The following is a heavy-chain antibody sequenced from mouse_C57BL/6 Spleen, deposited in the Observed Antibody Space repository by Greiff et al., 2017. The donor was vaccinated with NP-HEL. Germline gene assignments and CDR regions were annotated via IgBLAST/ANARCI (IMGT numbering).Heavy chain of an antibody. CDR1: GYTFTSYW. V-gene: IGHV1-69*01. CDR2: IDPSDSYT. Sequence: QVQLQQPGAELVMPGASAKLSCKASGYTFTSYWMHWVKQRPGQGLEWIGEIDPSDSYTNYNQKFKGKSTLTVDKSSSTAYMQLSSLTSEDSAVYYCARRRPLDYAMDYWGQGTSVTVSS. D-gene: IGHD2-12*01. CDR3: ARRRPLDYAMDY. J-gene: IGHJ4*01.